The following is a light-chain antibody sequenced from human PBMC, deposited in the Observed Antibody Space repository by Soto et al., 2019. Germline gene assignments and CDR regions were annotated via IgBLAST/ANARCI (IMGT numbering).Light chain of an antibody. CDR1: SSNIGGNS. CDR3: GSWDRSPSAYV. J-gene: IGLJ1*01. V-gene: IGLV1-51*01. Sequence: QSVLTLPPSVSAAPGQKVTISCSGSSSNIGGNSVSWYQQLPGTAPKLLIYDDNKRPSGIPDRFSGSKSGTSATLGITGFQTGDEADCGSWDRSPSAYVFGTGTKV. CDR2: DDN.